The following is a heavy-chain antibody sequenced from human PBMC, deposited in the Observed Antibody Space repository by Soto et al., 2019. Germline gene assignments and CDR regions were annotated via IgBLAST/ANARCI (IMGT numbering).Heavy chain of an antibody. CDR1: GFAFNTYA. V-gene: IGHV3-23*01. Sequence: GGSLRLSCAASGFAFNTYAMSWVRQAPGKGLQWVSGVSGSGDTKYYAESVKGRFTISRDNSKNTLYLQMNSLRADDTAVYYCARGIHRVPDASQGFDYWGQGTLVTVSS. CDR3: ARGIHRVPDASQGFDY. D-gene: IGHD2-2*01. J-gene: IGHJ4*02. CDR2: VSGSGDTK.